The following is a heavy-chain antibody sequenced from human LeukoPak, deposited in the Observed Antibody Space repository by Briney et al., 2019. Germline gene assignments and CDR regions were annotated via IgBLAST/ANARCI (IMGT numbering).Heavy chain of an antibody. J-gene: IGHJ4*02. CDR3: AKWAGGLYDSSGYCDY. CDR2: ISGSGGST. V-gene: IGHV3-23*01. D-gene: IGHD3-22*01. CDR1: GFTFDDYA. Sequence: GRSLRLSCAASGFTFDDYAMHWVRQAPGKGLEWVSAISGSGGSTYYADSVKGRFTISRDNSKNTLYLQMNSLRAEDTAVYYCAKWAGGLYDSSGYCDYWGQGTLVTVSS.